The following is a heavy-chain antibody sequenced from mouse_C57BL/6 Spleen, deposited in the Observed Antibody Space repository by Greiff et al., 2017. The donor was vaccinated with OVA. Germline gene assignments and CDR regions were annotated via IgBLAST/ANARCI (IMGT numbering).Heavy chain of an antibody. D-gene: IGHD2-4*01. CDR1: GYTFTEYT. Sequence: LQESGAELVKPGASVKLSCKASGYTFTEYTIHWVKQRSGQGLEWIGWFYPGGGSIKYNEKFKDKATLTADKSSSTVYMELSRLTSEDSAVYYCARHALGGYDYDYFDYWGQGTTLTVSS. CDR2: FYPGGGSI. CDR3: ARHALGGYDYDYFDY. V-gene: IGHV1-62-2*01. J-gene: IGHJ2*01.